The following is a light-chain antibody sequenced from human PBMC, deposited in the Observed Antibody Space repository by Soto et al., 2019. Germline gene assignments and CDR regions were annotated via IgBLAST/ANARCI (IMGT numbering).Light chain of an antibody. V-gene: IGLV2-14*01. J-gene: IGLJ3*02. CDR1: SSDVGGYDY. CDR2: EVS. Sequence: QSVLTQPASVSGSPGQSITISCTGTSSDVGGYDYVSWYQLHPGKAPKLMVFEVSNRPSGVSHRFSGSKSGNTASLTISGLQAQDEADYFCSSYTRSNTLMFGGGTKVTVL. CDR3: SSYTRSNTLM.